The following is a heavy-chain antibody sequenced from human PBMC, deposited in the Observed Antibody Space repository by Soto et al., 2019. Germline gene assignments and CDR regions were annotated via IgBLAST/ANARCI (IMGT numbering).Heavy chain of an antibody. CDR2: IYYSGST. Sequence: PSETLSLTCTVSGGSISSGGYYWSWIRQHPGKGLEWIGYIYYSGSTYYNPSLKSRVTISVDTSKNQFSLKLSPVTAADTAVYYCARSGDSSGYYYFDYWGHGTLVTVSS. CDR3: ARSGDSSGYYYFDY. D-gene: IGHD3-22*01. J-gene: IGHJ4*01. V-gene: IGHV4-31*03. CDR1: GGSISSGGYY.